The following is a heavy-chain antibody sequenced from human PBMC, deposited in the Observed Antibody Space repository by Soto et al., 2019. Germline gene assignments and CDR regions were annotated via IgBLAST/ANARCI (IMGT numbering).Heavy chain of an antibody. D-gene: IGHD6-19*01. CDR1: GFSLSDSW. CDR3: ARGRGWLHDY. Sequence: EVQLVESGGGLVQPGGPLRLSCAASGFSLSDSWMNWVRQAPGKGLEWVAIIKQDGSDRYYVDSVKGRFTISRDNAKNSLYLQMSSLRVEDTALYYCARGRGWLHDYWGQGTLVTVSS. CDR2: IKQDGSDR. V-gene: IGHV3-7*01. J-gene: IGHJ4*02.